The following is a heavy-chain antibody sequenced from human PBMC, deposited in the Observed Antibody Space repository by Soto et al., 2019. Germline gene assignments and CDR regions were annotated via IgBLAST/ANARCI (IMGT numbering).Heavy chain of an antibody. D-gene: IGHD2-2*01. CDR2: INHYGST. Sequence: SETLTLTCAVYGGSFRGYYWSWIRQPPGKGLEWIVEINHYGSTNQNPSLKRRVTLSIDTSKNQFSLKLSSVTAADTAVYYCAREAWSTPSCYHVWGEVFKGTFSS. J-gene: IGHJ6*04. V-gene: IGHV4-34*01. CDR1: GGSFRGYY. CDR3: AREAWSTPSCYHV.